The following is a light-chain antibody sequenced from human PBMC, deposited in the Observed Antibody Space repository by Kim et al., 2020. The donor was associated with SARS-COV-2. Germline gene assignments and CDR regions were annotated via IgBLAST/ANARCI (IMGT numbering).Light chain of an antibody. CDR3: QQYRSYPWT. CDR2: MAS. V-gene: IGKV1-5*03. CDR1: RNIDTY. J-gene: IGKJ1*01. Sequence: ASVGDRVTITCRASRNIDTYLAWYQQKPGKATKLLIYMASNLKSGVPSRFSGSGSGTEFTLTTSSLQPDDFATYYCQQYRSYPWTFGQGTKVDIK.